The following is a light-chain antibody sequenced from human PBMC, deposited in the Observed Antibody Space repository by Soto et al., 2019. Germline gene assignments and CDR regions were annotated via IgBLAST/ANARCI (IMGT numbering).Light chain of an antibody. CDR3: QHYGGMWT. J-gene: IGKJ1*01. Sequence: DFQMTQSPSTLSASVGDRVTITCRASQSISNWLAWYQQKPGKAPKSLIYDASNLEYGVPSRFSGSGFGTEFILTISSLQPDDFATYWCQHYGGMWTFGQGTKVEMK. V-gene: IGKV1-5*01. CDR2: DAS. CDR1: QSISNW.